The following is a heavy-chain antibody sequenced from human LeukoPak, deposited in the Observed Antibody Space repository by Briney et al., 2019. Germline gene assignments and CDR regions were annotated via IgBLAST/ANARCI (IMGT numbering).Heavy chain of an antibody. CDR3: ARHYPVTMVRGVKDAFDI. J-gene: IGHJ3*02. CDR2: IYYSGST. D-gene: IGHD3-10*01. V-gene: IGHV4-59*08. CDR1: GGSISSYY. Sequence: SETLSLTCTVSGGSISSYYWSWIRQPPGKGLEWIGYIYYSGSTNYNPSLKSRVTISVDTSKNQFSLKLSSVTAADTAVYYCARHYPVTMVRGVKDAFDIWGQGTMVTVSS.